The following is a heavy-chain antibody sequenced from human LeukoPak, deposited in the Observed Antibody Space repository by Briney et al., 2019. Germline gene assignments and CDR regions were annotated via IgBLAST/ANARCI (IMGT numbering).Heavy chain of an antibody. V-gene: IGHV1-69*01. CDR1: GGTFRSYA. Sequence: RASVTVSCKASGGTFRSYAISWVRQAPGQGLEWMGGIIPIFGTANYAQKFQGRVTITADESTSTAYMELSSLRSEDTAVYYCARDQGYRYGYGDFDYWGQGTLVSVCS. CDR2: IIPIFGTA. J-gene: IGHJ4*02. D-gene: IGHD5-18*01. CDR3: ARDQGYRYGYGDFDY.